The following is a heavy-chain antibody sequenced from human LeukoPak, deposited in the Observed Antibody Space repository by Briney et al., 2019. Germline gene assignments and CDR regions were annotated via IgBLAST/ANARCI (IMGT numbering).Heavy chain of an antibody. CDR2: IWFDGSKE. V-gene: IGHV3-33*01. J-gene: IGHJ5*02. CDR3: AREVRWPNWFDP. CDR1: GFXFSGYG. D-gene: IGHD5-24*01. Sequence: GGSLRLSCAASGFXFSGYGLHWVRQAPGKGLEWVAVIWFDGSKEYYADSVKGRFTISRDNSKNTLYLQMNSLRADDTAVYYCAREVRWPNWFDPWGQGTLVTVSS.